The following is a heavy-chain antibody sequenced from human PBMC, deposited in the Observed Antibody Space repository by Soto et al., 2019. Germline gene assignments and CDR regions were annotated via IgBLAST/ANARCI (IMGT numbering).Heavy chain of an antibody. D-gene: IGHD4-17*01. CDR1: GYTFTSYY. Sequence: QVQLVQSGAEVKKPGASVKVSCKASGYTFTSYYMHWVRQAPGQGLEWMGIINPSGGSTSYAQKFRVRVTMNRDTSTSAVYMEMSSLRSEDTAVYYCARGYGGGAYWGQGTLVTVSS. CDR3: ARGYGGGAY. CDR2: INPSGGST. V-gene: IGHV1-46*01. J-gene: IGHJ4*02.